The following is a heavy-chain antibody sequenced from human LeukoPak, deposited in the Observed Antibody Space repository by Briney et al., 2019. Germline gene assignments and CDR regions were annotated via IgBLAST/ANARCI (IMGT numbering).Heavy chain of an antibody. CDR1: GGSISSGYY. Sequence: SETLSLTCSVFGGSISSGYYWGWIRQPPGKGLEWIGSIYHSGSTYYNPSLKSRVTISVDTSKNQFSLKLSSVTAADTAVYYCARDGLFITMVRGVTNWFDPWGQGTLVTVSS. CDR3: ARDGLFITMVRGVTNWFDP. V-gene: IGHV4-38-2*02. CDR2: IYHSGST. J-gene: IGHJ5*02. D-gene: IGHD3-10*01.